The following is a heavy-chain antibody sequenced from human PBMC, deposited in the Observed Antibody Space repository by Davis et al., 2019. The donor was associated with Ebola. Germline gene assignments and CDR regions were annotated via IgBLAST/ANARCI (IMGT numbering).Heavy chain of an antibody. CDR1: GFTFSSYG. V-gene: IGHV3-NL1*01. D-gene: IGHD6-19*01. J-gene: IGHJ4*02. CDR3: ATTQWLREFDN. Sequence: GESLKISCAASGFTFSSYGMHWVRQAPGKGLEWVSVIYDQTTAYADSVRGRFIISRDKSNNTLYLDMNSLRVDDTAVYYCATTQWLREFDNWGQGTLVTVSS. CDR2: IYDQTT.